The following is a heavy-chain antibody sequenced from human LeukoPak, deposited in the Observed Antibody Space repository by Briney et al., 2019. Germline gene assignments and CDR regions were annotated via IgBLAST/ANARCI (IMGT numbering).Heavy chain of an antibody. CDR1: GFTFSNYA. Sequence: PGGSLRLSCAASGFTFSNYAMSWVRQAPGKGLKGVSTTDYIGSSTSYADSVKGRFTISRDNSKNTLYLQMNSLRAEDTAVYYCAKVGQQWLIPEEDWGQGTLVTVSS. J-gene: IGHJ4*02. V-gene: IGHV3-23*01. D-gene: IGHD6-19*01. CDR3: AKVGQQWLIPEED. CDR2: TDYIGSST.